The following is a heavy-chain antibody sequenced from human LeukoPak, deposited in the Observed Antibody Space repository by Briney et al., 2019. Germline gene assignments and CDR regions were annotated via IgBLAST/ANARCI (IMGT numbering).Heavy chain of an antibody. D-gene: IGHD2-2*02. J-gene: IGHJ5*02. CDR1: GGSISSSSYY. CDR3: ARVPCTSCYTGILWFDP. V-gene: IGHV4-39*07. Sequence: SETLSLTCTVSGGSISSSSYYWGWIRQPPGKGLEWIGSIYCSGSTYYNPSLKSRVTISVDTSKNQFSLKLSSVTAADTAVYYCARVPCTSCYTGILWFDPWGQGTLVTVSS. CDR2: IYCSGST.